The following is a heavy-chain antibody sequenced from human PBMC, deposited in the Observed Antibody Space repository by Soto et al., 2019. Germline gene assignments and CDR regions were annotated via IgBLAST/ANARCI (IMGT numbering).Heavy chain of an antibody. J-gene: IGHJ4*02. CDR3: ARDHHEQMSFDW. V-gene: IGHV3-11*01. CDR2: ISSSGGIE. CDR1: GITFGDYY. Sequence: QVQLVESGGGLVKPGGSLRLSCVASGITFGDYYMTWVRQAPGKGLEWLSYISSSGGIEYYADSVKGRFTISRDNGKNSLYLQMNSLRVDDTAVYYCARDHHEQMSFDWWGQGTLVTVSS.